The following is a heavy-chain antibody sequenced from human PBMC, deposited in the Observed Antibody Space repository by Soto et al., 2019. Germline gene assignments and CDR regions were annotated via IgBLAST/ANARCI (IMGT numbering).Heavy chain of an antibody. CDR1: GDSVSSNSAA. J-gene: IGHJ3*02. CDR3: ARVLGYASSWWRHSAFDI. Sequence: SQTLSLTCAISGDSVSSNSAAWNWIRQSPSRGLEWLGRTYYRSKWYNDYAVSVKSRITINPDTSKNQFSLQLNSVTPEDTAVYYCARVLGYASSWWRHSAFDIWGQGTMVTVSS. V-gene: IGHV6-1*01. D-gene: IGHD6-13*01. CDR2: TYYRSKWYN.